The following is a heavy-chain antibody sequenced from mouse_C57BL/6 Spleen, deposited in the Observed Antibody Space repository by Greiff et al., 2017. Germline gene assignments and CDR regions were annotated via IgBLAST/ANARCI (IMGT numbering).Heavy chain of an antibody. CDR3: ARPAHYYGRAMDY. Sequence: DVKLVESGGGLVKPGGSLKLSCAASGFTFSDYGMHWVRQAPEKGLEWVAYISRGSSTIYYADTVKGRFTISRDNAKNTLFLQMTSLRSEDTAMYYCARPAHYYGRAMDYWGQGTSVTVSS. V-gene: IGHV5-17*01. J-gene: IGHJ4*01. D-gene: IGHD1-1*01. CDR2: ISRGSSTI. CDR1: GFTFSDYG.